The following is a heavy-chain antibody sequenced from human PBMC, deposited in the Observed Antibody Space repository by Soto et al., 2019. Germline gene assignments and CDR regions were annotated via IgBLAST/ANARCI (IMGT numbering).Heavy chain of an antibody. CDR3: ARADGSGSYPNWFDP. CDR2: IYYSGST. D-gene: IGHD3-10*01. J-gene: IGHJ5*02. CDR1: GGSISSGGYY. Sequence: QVQLQESGPGLVKPSQTLSLTCTVSGGSISSGGYYWSWIRQHPGKGLEWIGYIYYSGSTYYNPSLQSRVTTXXDXSXXQFSLKLSSVTAADTAVYYCARADGSGSYPNWFDPWGQGTLVTVSS. V-gene: IGHV4-31*03.